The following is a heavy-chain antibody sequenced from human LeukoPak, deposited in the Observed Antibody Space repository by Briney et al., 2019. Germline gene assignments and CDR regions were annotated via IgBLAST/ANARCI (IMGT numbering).Heavy chain of an antibody. CDR1: GGSISSSSYY. CDR2: IYYSGST. Sequence: PSETLSLTCTVSGGSISSSSYYWGWIRQPPGKGLEWIGSIYYSGSTYYNPSLKSRVTISVDTSKNQFSLKLSSVTAADTAVYYCARGGLATLYWYFDLWGRGTLVTVSS. V-gene: IGHV4-39*07. CDR3: ARGGLATLYWYFDL. D-gene: IGHD5-12*01. J-gene: IGHJ2*01.